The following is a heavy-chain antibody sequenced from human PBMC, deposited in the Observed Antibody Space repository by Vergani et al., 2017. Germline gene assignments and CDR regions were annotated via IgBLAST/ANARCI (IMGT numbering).Heavy chain of an antibody. Sequence: EVQLVESGGGLVHPGGSLRLSCAASGFTFSRYSINWVRQAPGKGLEWVSYISSSSNTIYYADSVKGRFTLARDNAKNSLYLQMNSLRAEDTAVYYCARSYCCGDCYGPDAFDIWGQGTMVTVSS. D-gene: IGHD2-21*02. CDR2: ISSSSNTI. CDR1: GFTFSRYS. J-gene: IGHJ3*02. CDR3: ARSYCCGDCYGPDAFDI. V-gene: IGHV3-48*01.